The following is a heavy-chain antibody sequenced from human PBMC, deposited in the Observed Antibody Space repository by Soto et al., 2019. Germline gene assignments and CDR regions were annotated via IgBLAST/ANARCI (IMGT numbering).Heavy chain of an antibody. CDR1: GGSISSYY. V-gene: IGHV4-59*01. Sequence: SETLSLTCTVSGGSISSYYWSWIRQPPGKGLEWIGYIYYSGSTNYNPSLKSRVTISVDTSKNQFSLKLSSVTAADTAVYYCSRGATFPAHFDYWGQGTLVTVSS. CDR3: SRGATFPAHFDY. D-gene: IGHD1-26*01. J-gene: IGHJ4*02. CDR2: IYYSGST.